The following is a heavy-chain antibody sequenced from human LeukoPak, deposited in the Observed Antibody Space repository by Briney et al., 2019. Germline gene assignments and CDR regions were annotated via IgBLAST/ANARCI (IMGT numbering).Heavy chain of an antibody. CDR2: IIPILGIA. CDR3: ARDADYGDYVDY. CDR1: GGTFSSYT. V-gene: IGHV1-69*04. D-gene: IGHD3-16*01. Sequence: EASVKVSCKASGGTFSSYTISWVRQAPGQGLEWMGRIIPILGIANYAQKFRGRVTITADKSTSTAYMELSSLRSEDTAVYYCARDADYGDYVDYWGQGTLVTVSS. J-gene: IGHJ4*02.